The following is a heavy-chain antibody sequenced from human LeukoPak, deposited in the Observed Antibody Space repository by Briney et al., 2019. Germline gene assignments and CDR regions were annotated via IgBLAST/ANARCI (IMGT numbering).Heavy chain of an antibody. Sequence: GGSLRLSCAASAFTFSNYAMSWVRQAPGKELEWASGISGNGGNTYYADSVKGRFTISRDNSKNTLYLQMNSLRAEDTGVYYCASGSGTYYSSYYYYGMDVWGQGTTVTVSS. CDR3: ASGSGTYYSSYYYYGMDV. V-gene: IGHV3-23*01. J-gene: IGHJ6*02. CDR2: ISGNGGNT. D-gene: IGHD1-26*01. CDR1: AFTFSNYA.